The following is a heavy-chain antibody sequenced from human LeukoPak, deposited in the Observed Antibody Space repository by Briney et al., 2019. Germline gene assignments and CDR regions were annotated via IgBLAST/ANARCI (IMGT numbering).Heavy chain of an antibody. J-gene: IGHJ4*02. CDR2: IYYSGST. CDR3: ARGHNPPYSYGSRVIDY. V-gene: IGHV4-39*07. CDR1: GGSISSSSYY. D-gene: IGHD5-18*01. Sequence: PSETLSLTCTVSGGSISSSSYYWGWIRQPPGKGLEWIGSIYYSGSTYYNPSLKSRVTISVDTSKNQFSLKLSSVTAADTAVYYCARGHNPPYSYGSRVIDYWGQGTLVTVSS.